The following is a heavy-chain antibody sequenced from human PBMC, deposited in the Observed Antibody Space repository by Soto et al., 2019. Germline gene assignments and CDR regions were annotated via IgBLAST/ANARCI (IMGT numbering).Heavy chain of an antibody. CDR2: IKQDGSEK. D-gene: IGHD4-17*01. CDR3: ARLYYDDYKDGYYYYMDV. CDR1: GFTFSSYW. V-gene: IGHV3-7*01. J-gene: IGHJ6*03. Sequence: GGSLRLSCAASGFTFSSYWMSWVRQAPGKGLEWVANIKQDGSEKYYVDSVKGRFTISRDNAKNSLYLQMNSLRAEDTAVYYCARLYYDDYKDGYYYYMDVWGKGTTVTVSS.